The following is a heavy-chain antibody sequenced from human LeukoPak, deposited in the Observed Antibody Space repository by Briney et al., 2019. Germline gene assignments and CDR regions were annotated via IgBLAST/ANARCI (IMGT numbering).Heavy chain of an antibody. CDR2: IYYSGST. Sequence: KPSETLSLTRTVSGGSISSSSYYWGWIRQPPGKGLEWIGSIYYSGSTYYNPSLKSRVTISVDTSKNQFSLKLSSVTAADTAVYYCARQRGWQQLVYPFDPWGQGTLVTVSS. V-gene: IGHV4-39*01. D-gene: IGHD6-13*01. CDR1: GGSISSSSYY. CDR3: ARQRGWQQLVYPFDP. J-gene: IGHJ5*02.